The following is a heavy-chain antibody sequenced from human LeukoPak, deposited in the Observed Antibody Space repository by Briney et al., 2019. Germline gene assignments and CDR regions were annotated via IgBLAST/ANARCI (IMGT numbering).Heavy chain of an antibody. CDR1: GFTFSTYA. J-gene: IGHJ4*02. Sequence: GGSLRLSCAASGFTFSTYAMNWVRQAPGKGLEWVSGISGSGGSTYYADSVKGRFTISRDNSKNTLYLQMNSLRAEDTAVYYCARVNINNWHSCDYWGQGTLVTVSS. CDR2: ISGSGGST. D-gene: IGHD1-1*01. V-gene: IGHV3-23*01. CDR3: ARVNINNWHSCDY.